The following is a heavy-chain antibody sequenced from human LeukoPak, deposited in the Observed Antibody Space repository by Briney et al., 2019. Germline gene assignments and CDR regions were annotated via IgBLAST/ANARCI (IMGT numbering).Heavy chain of an antibody. CDR1: GFTFSSYA. CDR2: ISGSGGST. V-gene: IGHV3-23*01. J-gene: IGHJ4*02. D-gene: IGHD6-25*01. CDR3: AKDYRSAMSQYYFDY. Sequence: GGSLRLSCAASGFTFSSYAMSWVRQAPGKGLEWVSAISGSGGSTYYADSVKGRFTISRDNSKNTLYLQMNSLRAEDTAVYYCAKDYRSAMSQYYFDYWGQGTLVTVSS.